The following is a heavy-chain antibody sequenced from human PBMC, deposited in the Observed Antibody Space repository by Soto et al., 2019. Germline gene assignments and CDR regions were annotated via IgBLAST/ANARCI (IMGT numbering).Heavy chain of an antibody. V-gene: IGHV1-2*04. Sequence: GASVKVSCKASGYTFTGYYMHWVRQAPGQGLEWMGWINPNSGGTNYAQKFQGWVTMTRDTSISTAYMELSRLRSDDTAVYYCARESTSSSWRNYYYGMDVWGQGTTVTVSS. CDR2: INPNSGGT. CDR1: GYTFTGYY. D-gene: IGHD6-13*01. CDR3: ARESTSSSWRNYYYGMDV. J-gene: IGHJ6*02.